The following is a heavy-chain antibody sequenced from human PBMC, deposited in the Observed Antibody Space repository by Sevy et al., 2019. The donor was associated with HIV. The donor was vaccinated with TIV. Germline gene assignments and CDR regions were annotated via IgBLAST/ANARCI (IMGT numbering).Heavy chain of an antibody. J-gene: IGHJ3*02. D-gene: IGHD3-3*01. CDR3: ARCGYYDFWSGYYYSDHDAFDI. CDR1: GFTFSSYW. CDR2: IKQDGSEK. Sequence: GGSLRLSCAASGFTFSSYWMSWVRQAPGKGLEWVANIKQDGSEKYYVDSVKGRFTISRDNAKNSLYLQMNSLRAEDTAVYYGARCGYYDFWSGYYYSDHDAFDIWGQGTMVTVSS. V-gene: IGHV3-7*01.